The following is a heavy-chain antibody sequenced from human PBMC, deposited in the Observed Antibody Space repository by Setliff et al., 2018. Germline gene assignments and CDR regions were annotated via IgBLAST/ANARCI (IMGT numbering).Heavy chain of an antibody. CDR3: AREEVIVMTVNNYYYYMDV. V-gene: IGHV1-69*05. D-gene: IGHD2-21*02. CDR2: TIPSFRTT. CDR1: RYTFNSYA. J-gene: IGHJ6*03. Sequence: GASVKVSCKASRYTFNSYAMNWVRQAPGQGLEWMGGTIPSFRTTSYAQKFQGRVTISTDESTMTAYMELNSLRPEDTAMYYCAREEVIVMTVNNYYYYMDVWGKGTTVTVSS.